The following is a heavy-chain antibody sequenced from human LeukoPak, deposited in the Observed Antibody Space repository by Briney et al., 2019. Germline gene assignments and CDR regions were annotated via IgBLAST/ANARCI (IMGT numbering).Heavy chain of an antibody. D-gene: IGHD6-19*01. CDR1: GYTFNTYG. CDR3: ARDLIAVAGTDFGY. J-gene: IGHJ4*02. V-gene: IGHV1-2*02. Sequence: ASVKVSCKASGYTFNTYGISWVRQAPGQGLEWMGWINPNSGGTNYAQKFQGRVTMTRDTSISTAYMELSRLRSDDTAVYYCARDLIAVAGTDFGYWGQGTLVTVSS. CDR2: INPNSGGT.